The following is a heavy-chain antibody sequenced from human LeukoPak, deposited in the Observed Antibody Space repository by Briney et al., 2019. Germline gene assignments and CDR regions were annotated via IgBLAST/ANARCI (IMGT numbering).Heavy chain of an antibody. J-gene: IGHJ6*03. V-gene: IGHV4-34*01. Sequence: KPSETLSLTCAVYGGSFSGYYWSWIRQPPGKGLEWIGEINHSGSTNYNPSLKSRVTISVDTSKNQFSLKLSSVTAADTAVYYCARRGYFDWLYYYYMDVWGKGTTVTVSS. CDR3: ARRGYFDWLYYYYMDV. CDR1: GGSFSGYY. CDR2: INHSGST. D-gene: IGHD3-9*01.